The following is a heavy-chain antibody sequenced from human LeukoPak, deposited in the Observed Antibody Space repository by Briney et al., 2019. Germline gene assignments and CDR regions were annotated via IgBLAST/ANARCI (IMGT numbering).Heavy chain of an antibody. CDR1: GFTFSSYW. J-gene: IGHJ4*02. Sequence: PGGSLRLSCAASGFTFSSYWMSWVRQAPGKGLEWVANIKQDGSEKYYVDSVKGRFTISRDNAKNSLYLQMNSLRAEDTAVYYCARDAEEFRYGSGRLLDYWGQGTLVTVSS. V-gene: IGHV3-7*01. CDR2: IKQDGSEK. D-gene: IGHD6-19*01. CDR3: ARDAEEFRYGSGRLLDY.